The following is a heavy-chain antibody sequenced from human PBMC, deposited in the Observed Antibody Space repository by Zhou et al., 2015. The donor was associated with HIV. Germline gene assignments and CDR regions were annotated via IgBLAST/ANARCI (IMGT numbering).Heavy chain of an antibody. CDR3: ARSSVNHENAFDI. D-gene: IGHD3-22*01. CDR1: GGTFNTYE. Sequence: QVQLVQSGTEVKPPGSSVKVSCKASGGTFNTYEISWVRQAPGQGLVWMGGIIPLFGKPNYAQKFLGRVTITADPTTKTAYMELRSLRSEDTAIYFCARSSVNHENAFDIWGQGTNVIVSP. J-gene: IGHJ3*02. CDR2: IIPLFGKP. V-gene: IGHV1-69*01.